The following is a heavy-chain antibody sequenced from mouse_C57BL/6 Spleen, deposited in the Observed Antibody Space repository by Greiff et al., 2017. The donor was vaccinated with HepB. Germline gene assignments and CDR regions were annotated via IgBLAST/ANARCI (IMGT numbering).Heavy chain of an antibody. V-gene: IGHV1-82*01. CDR1: GYAFSSSW. CDR3: ARELSTVHAMDY. D-gene: IGHD1-1*01. CDR2: IYPGDGDT. Sequence: VQLQQSGPELVKPGASVKISCKASGYAFSSSWMNWVKQRPGKGLEWIGRIYPGDGDTNYNGKFKGKATLTADKSSSTAYMQLSSLTSEDSAVYFFARELSTVHAMDYWGQGTSVTVSS. J-gene: IGHJ4*01.